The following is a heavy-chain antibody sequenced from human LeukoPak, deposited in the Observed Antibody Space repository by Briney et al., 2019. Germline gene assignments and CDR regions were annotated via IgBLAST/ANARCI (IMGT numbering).Heavy chain of an antibody. CDR1: GGSISSYY. V-gene: IGHV4-59*01. Sequence: SETLSLTCIVSGGSISSYYWSWIRQPPGKGLEWIGYIYYSGSTNYNPSLKSRVTISVDTSKNQFSLKLSSVTAADTAVYYCARAGTAHNWFDPWGQGTLVTVSS. CDR2: IYYSGST. J-gene: IGHJ5*02. CDR3: ARAGTAHNWFDP. D-gene: IGHD5-18*01.